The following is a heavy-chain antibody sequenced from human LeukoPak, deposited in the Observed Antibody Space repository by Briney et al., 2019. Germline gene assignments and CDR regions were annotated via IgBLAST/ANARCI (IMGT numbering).Heavy chain of an antibody. CDR2: MNPNSGNT. J-gene: IGHJ3*02. D-gene: IGHD3-22*01. Sequence: GASVKVSCKASGYTFTSYDINWVRQATGQGLEWMGWMNPNSGNTNYAQKLQGRVTMTTDTSTSTAYMELRSLRSDDTAVYYCAREIYYDSSGYYDDAFDIWGQGTMVTVSS. V-gene: IGHV1-18*01. CDR3: AREIYYDSSGYYDDAFDI. CDR1: GYTFTSYD.